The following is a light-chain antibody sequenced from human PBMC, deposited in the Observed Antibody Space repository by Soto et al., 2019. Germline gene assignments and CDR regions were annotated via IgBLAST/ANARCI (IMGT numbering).Light chain of an antibody. V-gene: IGLV2-8*01. CDR3: SSYAGANSVV. CDR2: EVS. CDR1: SSDVGGYNY. Sequence: QSALTQPPSASGSPGQSVTISCTGMSSDVGGYNYVSWYQQHPGKAPKLMIYEVSKRSSGVPDRFSGSKSGNTASLTVSGLQAEDEADYYCSSYAGANSVVFGGGTKLTVL. J-gene: IGLJ2*01.